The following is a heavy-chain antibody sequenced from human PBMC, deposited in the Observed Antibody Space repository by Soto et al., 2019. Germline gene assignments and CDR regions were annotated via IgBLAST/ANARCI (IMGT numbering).Heavy chain of an antibody. J-gene: IGHJ4*02. CDR2: IYYSGST. V-gene: IGHV4-39*01. Sequence: SETLSLTCTVSGGSISSSSYYWGWIRQPPGKGLEWIGSIYYSGSTYYNPSLKSRVTISVDTSKNQFSLKLSSVTAADTAVYYCARLHYYGPLIGEDYWGQGTLVTVSS. CDR1: GGSISSSSYY. CDR3: ARLHYYGPLIGEDY. D-gene: IGHD3-10*01.